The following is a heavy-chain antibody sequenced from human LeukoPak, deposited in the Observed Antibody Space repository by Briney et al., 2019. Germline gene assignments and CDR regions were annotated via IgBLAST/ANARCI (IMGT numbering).Heavy chain of an antibody. D-gene: IGHD3-22*01. J-gene: IGHJ5*02. CDR3: ARTLAPYYYDSSGYYPKAYNWFDP. CDR1: GGSISSGGYS. Sequence: SETLSPTCAVSGGSISSGGYSWSWIRQPPGKGLEWIGYIYHSGSTYYNPSLKSRVTISVDRSKNQFSLKLSSVTAADTAVYYCARTLAPYYYDSSGYYPKAYNWFDPWGQGTLVTVSS. V-gene: IGHV4-30-2*01. CDR2: IYHSGST.